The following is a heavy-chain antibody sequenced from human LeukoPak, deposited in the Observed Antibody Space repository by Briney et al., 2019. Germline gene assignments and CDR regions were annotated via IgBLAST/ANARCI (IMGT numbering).Heavy chain of an antibody. Sequence: PGGSLRLSCAASGFTFSSYSMNWVRQAPGKGLEWVSSISSGTSYIYYADSVKGRFTISRDNAKNSLYLQMNSLRAEDTAMYYCARAGNYYGRHTNWFDPWGQGTLVTVSS. CDR1: GFTFSSYS. J-gene: IGHJ5*02. CDR3: ARAGNYYGRHTNWFDP. V-gene: IGHV3-21*01. D-gene: IGHD3-10*01. CDR2: ISSGTSYI.